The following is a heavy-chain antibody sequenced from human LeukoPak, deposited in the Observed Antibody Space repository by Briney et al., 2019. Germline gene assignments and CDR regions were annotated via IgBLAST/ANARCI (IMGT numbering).Heavy chain of an antibody. J-gene: IGHJ4*02. CDR1: GFTFISYA. CDR3: AVCHWHSSGCRNDY. CDR2: ISGSGGST. V-gene: IGHV3-23*01. Sequence: GGSLRLSCAASGFTFISYALSWVRQAPVKGLEWVSIISGSGGSTYYADSVKGRFTISRDNSKNTLYLQMNSLRAEDTAVYYCAVCHWHSSGCRNDYWGQGTLVTVSS. D-gene: IGHD6-19*01.